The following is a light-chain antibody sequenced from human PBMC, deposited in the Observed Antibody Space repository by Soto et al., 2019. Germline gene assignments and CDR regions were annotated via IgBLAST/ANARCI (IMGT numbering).Light chain of an antibody. V-gene: IGKV3-20*01. J-gene: IGKJ2*01. CDR2: GAS. Sequence: EIVLTQSPGTLSLPPGERATLSCRASQSVSSNYLAWYQQRPGQAPRLLIYGASSRATGIPDRFSGSGSGTDFTLTISRLEPEDFAVYYCHQYGSAPYTFGQGTKLEIK. CDR1: QSVSSNY. CDR3: HQYGSAPYT.